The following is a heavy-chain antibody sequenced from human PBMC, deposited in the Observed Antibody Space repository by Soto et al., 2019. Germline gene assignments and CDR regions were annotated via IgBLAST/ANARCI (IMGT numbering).Heavy chain of an antibody. Sequence: QVQLVESGGGVVQPGRSLRLSCAASGFTFNNYGMHWVRQAPGKGLEWLAVIWNDGSNNYYANSVKGRFTISRDNSKNTLYLQMNSLRAEDAAVYYCARRQIPPPTRGAANARGGIDVWGQGTTVTVSS. CDR3: ARRQIPPPTRGAANARGGIDV. J-gene: IGHJ6*02. CDR2: IWNDGSNN. CDR1: GFTFNNYG. D-gene: IGHD6-25*01. V-gene: IGHV3-33*01.